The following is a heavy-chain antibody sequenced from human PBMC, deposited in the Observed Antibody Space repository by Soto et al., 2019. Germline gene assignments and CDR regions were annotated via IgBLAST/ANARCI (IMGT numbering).Heavy chain of an antibody. V-gene: IGHV4-39*01. J-gene: IGHJ4*02. Sequence: QLQLQESGPGLVKPSETLSLTCTVSGGSISSSSYYWGWIRQPPGKGLEWIGSIYYSGSTYYNPSRKSRVTISVDTSKNQFSLKLSSVTAADTAVYYCARGSLYSGYDVYYFDYWGQGTLVTVSS. CDR1: GGSISSSSYY. CDR2: IYYSGST. CDR3: ARGSLYSGYDVYYFDY. D-gene: IGHD5-12*01.